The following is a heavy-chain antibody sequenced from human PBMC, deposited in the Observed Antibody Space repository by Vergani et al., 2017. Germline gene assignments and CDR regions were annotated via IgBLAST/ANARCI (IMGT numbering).Heavy chain of an antibody. J-gene: IGHJ4*02. CDR1: GFTFSSYA. CDR3: ARGASGDYVSSFDY. D-gene: IGHD4-17*01. V-gene: IGHV3-30-3*01. CDR2: ISYDGSNK. Sequence: QVQLVESGGGVVQPGRSLRLSCAASGFTFSSYAMHWVRQAPGKGLEWVAVISYDGSNKYYADSVKGRFTISRDNSKNTLYLQMNSLRAEDTAVYYCARGASGDYVSSFDYWGQRTVVTVSA.